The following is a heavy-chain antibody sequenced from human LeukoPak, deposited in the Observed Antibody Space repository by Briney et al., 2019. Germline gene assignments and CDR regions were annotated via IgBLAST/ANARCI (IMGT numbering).Heavy chain of an antibody. Sequence: ASVKVACKASGYTFTSYGISWVRQAPGQTLEWMGWISAYNGNTNYAQKLQRRVTMTTDTSTSTAYMELRSLRSDDTAVYYCARDRHGDYVPYFDYWGQGTLVTVSS. CDR1: GYTFTSYG. J-gene: IGHJ4*02. CDR2: ISAYNGNT. CDR3: ARDRHGDYVPYFDY. D-gene: IGHD4-17*01. V-gene: IGHV1-18*01.